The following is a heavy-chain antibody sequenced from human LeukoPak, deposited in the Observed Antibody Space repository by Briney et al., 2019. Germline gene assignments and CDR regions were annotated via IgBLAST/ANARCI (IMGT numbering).Heavy chain of an antibody. J-gene: IGHJ4*02. Sequence: GRSLRLSCAASGFTFSSYSMNWVRQAPGKGLEWVSSISSSSSYIYYADSVKGRFTISRDNAKNSLYLQMSSLRAEDTAVYYCARVQYSSSSKSQFDYWGQGTLVTVSS. V-gene: IGHV3-21*01. D-gene: IGHD6-6*01. CDR3: ARVQYSSSSKSQFDY. CDR1: GFTFSSYS. CDR2: ISSSSSYI.